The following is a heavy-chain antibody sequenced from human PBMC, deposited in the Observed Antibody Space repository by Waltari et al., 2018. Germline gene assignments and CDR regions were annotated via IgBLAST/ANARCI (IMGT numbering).Heavy chain of an antibody. D-gene: IGHD3-3*01. CDR2: INHSGST. V-gene: IGHV4-34*01. Sequence: QVQLQQWGAGLLKPSETLSLTCAVYGGSFSGYYWRWIRQPPGTGLEWIGEINHSGSTNYNPSLKSRVTISVDTSKNQFSLKLSSVTAADTAVYYCARGSRITIFGVVTRYYYYGMDVWGQGTTVTVSS. J-gene: IGHJ6*02. CDR1: GGSFSGYY. CDR3: ARGSRITIFGVVTRYYYYGMDV.